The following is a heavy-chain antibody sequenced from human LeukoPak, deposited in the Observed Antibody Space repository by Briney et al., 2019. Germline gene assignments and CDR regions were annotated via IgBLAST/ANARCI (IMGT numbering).Heavy chain of an antibody. Sequence: GGSLRLSCAASGFTFSSYWVHWVRQAPGKGLVWVSRINSDGSTTVYADSVKGRFTISRDNAKNTLFLQMNSLRAEDTAVYYCARGTTGREYYFDYWGQGTLVTVSS. D-gene: IGHD1-1*01. V-gene: IGHV3-74*01. J-gene: IGHJ4*02. CDR3: ARGTTGREYYFDY. CDR1: GFTFSSYW. CDR2: INSDGSTT.